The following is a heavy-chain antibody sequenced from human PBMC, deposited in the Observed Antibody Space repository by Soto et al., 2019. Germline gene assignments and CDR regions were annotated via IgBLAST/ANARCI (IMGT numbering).Heavy chain of an antibody. CDR1: GGTFSSYT. J-gene: IGHJ3*02. V-gene: IGHV1-69*04. CDR2: IIPILGIA. CDR3: ARDLSEEYSSPNDAFDI. D-gene: IGHD6-6*01. Sequence: SVKVSCKASGGTFSSYTISWVRQAPGQGLEWMGRIIPILGIANYAQKFQGRVTITADKSTSTAYMELSSLRSEDTAVYYCARDLSEEYSSPNDAFDIWGQGTMVTV.